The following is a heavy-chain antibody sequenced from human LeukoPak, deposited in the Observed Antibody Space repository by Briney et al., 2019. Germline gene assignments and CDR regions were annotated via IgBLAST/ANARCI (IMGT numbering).Heavy chain of an antibody. J-gene: IGHJ4*02. CDR3: ARDPGIAVAGTGIDY. V-gene: IGHV1-2*02. CDR1: GYTFTGYY. CDR2: INPNSGGT. Sequence: GASVKVSCKASGYTFTGYYMHWVRQAPGQGLEWMEWINPNSGGTNYAQKFQGRVTMTRDTSISTAYMELSRLRSDDTAVYYCARDPGIAVAGTGIDYWGQGTLVTVSS. D-gene: IGHD6-19*01.